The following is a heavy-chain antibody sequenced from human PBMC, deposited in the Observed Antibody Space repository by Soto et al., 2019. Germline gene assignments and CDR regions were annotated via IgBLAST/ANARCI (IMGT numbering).Heavy chain of an antibody. Sequence: EVQLVESGGGLVQPGGSLRLSCAASGFTFSSYSMNWVRQAPGKGLEWVSYISSSSSTIYYADSVKGQFTISRDNAKNSLYLQMNSLRAEDTAVYYCARDADFLSGFDIWGQGTMVTVSS. V-gene: IGHV3-48*01. CDR2: ISSSSSTI. CDR1: GFTFSSYS. J-gene: IGHJ3*02. D-gene: IGHD3-3*01. CDR3: ARDADFLSGFDI.